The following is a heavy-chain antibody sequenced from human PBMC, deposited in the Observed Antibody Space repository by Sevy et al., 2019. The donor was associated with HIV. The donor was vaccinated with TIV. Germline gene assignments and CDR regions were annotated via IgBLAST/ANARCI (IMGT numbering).Heavy chain of an antibody. CDR3: ARKDDSVGSFDI. Sequence: SQTLSLTCAISGDSVSSNSAVWNWIRQSPSRGLEWLGRTYYRSKWYNDYTVSVKIRITINPDTSKNQFSLQLNSVTPEDTAMYYCARKDDSVGSFDIWGQGTMVTVSS. D-gene: IGHD3-16*01. CDR2: TYYRSKWYN. V-gene: IGHV6-1*01. CDR1: GDSVSSNSAV. J-gene: IGHJ3*02.